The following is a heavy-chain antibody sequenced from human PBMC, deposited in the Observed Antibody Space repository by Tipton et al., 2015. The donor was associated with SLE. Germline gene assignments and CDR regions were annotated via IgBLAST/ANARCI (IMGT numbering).Heavy chain of an antibody. J-gene: IGHJ4*02. D-gene: IGHD3-10*01. V-gene: IGHV3-23*01. CDR3: ANFPGTVDY. Sequence: FTISRDNSKNTLYLQMNSLRAEDTAVYYCANFPGTVDYWGQGTLVTVSS.